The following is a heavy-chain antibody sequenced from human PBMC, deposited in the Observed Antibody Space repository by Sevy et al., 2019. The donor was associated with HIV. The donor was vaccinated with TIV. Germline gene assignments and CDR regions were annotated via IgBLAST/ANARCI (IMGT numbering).Heavy chain of an antibody. D-gene: IGHD3-22*01. V-gene: IGHV3-48*03. CDR3: ARATYYYDSSGPYYFDY. J-gene: IGHJ4*02. CDR1: GFTFSNFE. Sequence: GGSLRLSCAASGFTFSNFEMNWVRQAPGKGLEWISYITSSGSTIYYADPLQGRFTISRDNAKNSLFLQMNGLRAEDTAVYYCARATYYYDSSGPYYFDYWGQGTLVTVSS. CDR2: ITSSGSTI.